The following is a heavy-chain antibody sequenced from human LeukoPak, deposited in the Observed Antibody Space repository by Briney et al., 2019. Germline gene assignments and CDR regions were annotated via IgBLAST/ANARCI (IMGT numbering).Heavy chain of an antibody. CDR2: IYTSGST. D-gene: IGHD6-13*01. CDR3: ARAAIAAARMVWFDP. J-gene: IGHJ5*02. V-gene: IGHV4-61*02. CDR1: GGSISSGSYY. Sequence: SETLSLTCTVSGGSISSGSYYWSWIRQPAGKGLEWIGRIYTSGSTNYNPSLKSRVTISVDTSKNQFSLKLSSVTAADTAVYYCARAAIAAARMVWFDPWGQGTLVTVSS.